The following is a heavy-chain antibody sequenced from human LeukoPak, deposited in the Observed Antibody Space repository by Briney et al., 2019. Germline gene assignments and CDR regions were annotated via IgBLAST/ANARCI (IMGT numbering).Heavy chain of an antibody. CDR3: ARGARLGRPEWGRAFDI. D-gene: IGHD3-16*01. CDR2: INHSGST. Sequence: SETLSLTCAVYGGSFSGYYWSWIRQPPGKGLEWIGEINHSGSTNYNPSLESRVTISVDTSKNQFSLKLSSVTAADTAVYYCARGARLGRPEWGRAFDIWGQGTMVTVSS. CDR1: GGSFSGYY. J-gene: IGHJ3*02. V-gene: IGHV4-34*01.